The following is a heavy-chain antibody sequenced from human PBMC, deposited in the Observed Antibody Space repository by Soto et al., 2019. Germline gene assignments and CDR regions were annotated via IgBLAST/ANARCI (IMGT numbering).Heavy chain of an antibody. CDR3: ARHVFPSFIYHHYGLSV. D-gene: IGHD3-16*02. V-gene: IGHV5-51*01. Sequence: KISCTGSGESFASSYIGWVRQMPGTDLEWMGIIYPGDSDTRYSPSFQGQVTISADKSISTAYLQWSSLKASDTAIYYCARHVFPSFIYHHYGLSVPAQRTTVLVSS. CDR2: IYPGDSDT. CDR1: GESFASSY. J-gene: IGHJ6*02.